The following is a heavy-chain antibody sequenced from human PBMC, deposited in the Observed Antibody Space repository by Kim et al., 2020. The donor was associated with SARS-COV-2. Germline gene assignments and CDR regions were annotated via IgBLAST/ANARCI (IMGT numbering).Heavy chain of an antibody. CDR2: LYYSGST. CDR3: ARHSRIVVVPAAILA. V-gene: IGHV4-39*01. D-gene: IGHD2-2*01. J-gene: IGHJ4*02. CDR1: GGSISSSSYY. Sequence: SETLSLTCTVSGGSISSSSYYWGWIRQPPGKGLEWIGSLYYSGSTYYNPSLKSRVTISVDTSKNQFSLKLSSVTAADTAVYYCARHSRIVVVPAAILAWGQETVVTGSS.